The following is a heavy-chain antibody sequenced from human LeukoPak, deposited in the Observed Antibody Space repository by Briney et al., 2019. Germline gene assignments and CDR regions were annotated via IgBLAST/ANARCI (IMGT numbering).Heavy chain of an antibody. J-gene: IGHJ4*02. CDR1: GGSFTSFY. V-gene: IGHV4-4*07. Sequence: SETLSPTCTVSGGSFTSFYWSWVRQPAGKGLEWIGHFFSSGTSSGTTKYNPSFESRAAISVDKSKNQFSLKLTSVTAADTAVYYCARYSGIYGHDNWGQGTLVTVSS. D-gene: IGHD3-10*01. CDR2: FFSSGTSSGTT. CDR3: ARYSGIYGHDN.